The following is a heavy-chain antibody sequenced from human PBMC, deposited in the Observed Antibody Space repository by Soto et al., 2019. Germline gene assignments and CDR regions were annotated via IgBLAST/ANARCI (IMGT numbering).Heavy chain of an antibody. V-gene: IGHV4-34*01. CDR3: ARRIAGSSNFDT. CDR2: INHSGST. J-gene: IGHJ4*02. Sequence: SETLSLTCAVYGGSFSGYYWSWIRQPPGKGLEWIGEINHSGSTNYNPSLKSRVTISVDTSKNQFSLNLSSVTAADTAMYYCARRIAGSSNFDTWGQGALVTVSS. CDR1: GGSFSGYY. D-gene: IGHD2-21*01.